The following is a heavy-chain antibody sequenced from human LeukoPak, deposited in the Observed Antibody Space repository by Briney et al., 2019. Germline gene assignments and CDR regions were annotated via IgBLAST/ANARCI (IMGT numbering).Heavy chain of an antibody. D-gene: IGHD3-22*01. Sequence: ASVKVSCKASSYTFTSYGISWVRQAPGQGLEWMGWISAYNGNTNYAQKLQGRVTMTTDTSTSTAYMELRSLRSDDTAVYYCARDDYYDSSGYLAFDIWGQGTMVTVSS. CDR1: SYTFTSYG. CDR3: ARDDYYDSSGYLAFDI. CDR2: ISAYNGNT. J-gene: IGHJ3*02. V-gene: IGHV1-18*01.